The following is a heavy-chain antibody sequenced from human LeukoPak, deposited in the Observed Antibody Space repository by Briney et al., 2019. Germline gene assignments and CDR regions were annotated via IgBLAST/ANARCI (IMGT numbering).Heavy chain of an antibody. CDR2: IYYSGST. CDR3: ATSAVAGKYYYGMDV. CDR1: GGSISSYY. Sequence: PSETLSLTCTVSGGSISSYYWSWIRQPPGKGLEWIGYIYYSGSTNYNPSLKSRVTISVDTSKNQFSLKLSSVTAADTAVYYCATSAVAGKYYYGMDVWGQGTTVTVSS. V-gene: IGHV4-59*08. D-gene: IGHD6-19*01. J-gene: IGHJ6*02.